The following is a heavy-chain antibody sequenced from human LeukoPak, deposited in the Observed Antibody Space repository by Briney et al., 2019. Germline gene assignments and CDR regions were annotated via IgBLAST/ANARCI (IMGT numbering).Heavy chain of an antibody. Sequence: SETLSLTCTVSGYFISSGYYWGGIRQPPGKGLEWIGSIYHGGSPYYNPSLKSRVTISVDTSMNRFSLKLNSVTAAGTAVYYCARDLYYYDSSAYPPTWFDPWGQGILVTVSS. V-gene: IGHV4-38-2*02. J-gene: IGHJ5*02. CDR3: ARDLYYYDSSAYPPTWFDP. CDR1: GYFISSGYY. CDR2: IYHGGSP. D-gene: IGHD3-22*01.